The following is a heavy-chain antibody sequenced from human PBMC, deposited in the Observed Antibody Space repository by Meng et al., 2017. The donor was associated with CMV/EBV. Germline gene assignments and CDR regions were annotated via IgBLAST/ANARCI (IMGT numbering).Heavy chain of an antibody. CDR2: ISYDGSNK. V-gene: IGHV3-30*04. J-gene: IGHJ6*02. CDR3: ARDPNIWLLLNYGMDV. CDR1: GFTFSSYA. D-gene: IGHD5-18*01. Sequence: GGSLRLSCAASGFTFSSYAMHWVRQAPGKGLEWVAVISYDGSNKYYADSVKGRFTISRDNSKNTLYLQMNSLRAEDTAVYYCARDPNIWLLLNYGMDVWGQGTTVTVS.